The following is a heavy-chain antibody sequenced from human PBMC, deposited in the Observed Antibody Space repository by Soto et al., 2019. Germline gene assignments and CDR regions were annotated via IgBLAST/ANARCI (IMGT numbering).Heavy chain of an antibody. J-gene: IGHJ3*02. D-gene: IGHD2-2*01. CDR1: GFIFRSST. CDR2: ISGNGSTT. CDR3: VKGGHTYASSAFDT. V-gene: IGHV3-64D*06. Sequence: SGGSLRLSCSASGFIFRSSTLSWVRQLPEKGLEFVSAISGNGSTTYYADSVKGRFTISRVNSRNTLYLQMSSLRSEDTAVYYSVKGGHTYASSAFDTWGHATLVSV.